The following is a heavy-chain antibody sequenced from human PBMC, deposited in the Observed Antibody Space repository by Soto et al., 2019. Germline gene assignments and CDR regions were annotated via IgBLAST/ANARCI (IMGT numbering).Heavy chain of an antibody. D-gene: IGHD3-10*01. Sequence: EVQLLESGGGLVQPGGSLRLSCAASGFTFGSYAMSWVRQAPGKGLEWVSAISGSGGSTYYADSVKGRFTISRDNSKNTLYLQMNSLRAEDTAVYYCAKDGLGFGELPYSDYWGQGTLVTVSS. CDR2: ISGSGGST. J-gene: IGHJ4*02. V-gene: IGHV3-23*01. CDR1: GFTFGSYA. CDR3: AKDGLGFGELPYSDY.